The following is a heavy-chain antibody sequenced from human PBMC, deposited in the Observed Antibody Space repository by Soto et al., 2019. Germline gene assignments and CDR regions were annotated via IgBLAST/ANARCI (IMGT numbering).Heavy chain of an antibody. J-gene: IGHJ5*02. Sequence: LSLTCTVSGGSISDFYWGWIRNSAGKGPEWIGRIYATGTTDYNPSLKSRVMMSVDTSKKQFSLKLRSVTAADTAVYYCVRDGTKNLRDWFDPWGQGISVTVSS. V-gene: IGHV4-4*07. D-gene: IGHD1-1*01. CDR1: GGSISDFY. CDR2: IYATGTT. CDR3: VRDGTKNLRDWFDP.